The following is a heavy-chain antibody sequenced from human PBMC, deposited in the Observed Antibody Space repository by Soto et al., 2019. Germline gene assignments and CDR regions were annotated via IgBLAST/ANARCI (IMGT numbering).Heavy chain of an antibody. D-gene: IGHD1-26*01. Sequence: GGSLRLSGAASGFTFSSYAMSWARQAPGKGLEGVSAIIGIGGSTYYAHSVKGRFTLYRDHSNNSLYLQMNSLRAEDTAVYYCAKDPEVGWAFDTWGQGIMVTVSS. CDR3: AKDPEVGWAFDT. CDR2: IIGIGGST. J-gene: IGHJ3*02. V-gene: IGHV3-23*01. CDR1: GFTFSSYA.